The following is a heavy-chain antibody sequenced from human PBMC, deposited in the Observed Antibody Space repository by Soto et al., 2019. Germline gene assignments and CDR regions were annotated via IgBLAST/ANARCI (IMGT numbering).Heavy chain of an antibody. Sequence: SQTLSLTCATSGDSVSSNSAAWNLIRQSPSRGLEWLGRTYHRSKWYNDYAVSVKSRITINLDTSKNQFSLQLNSVTPEDTAVYYCARGGYYYGMDVWGQGTTVTVSS. CDR2: TYHRSKWYN. V-gene: IGHV6-1*01. CDR1: GDSVSSNSAA. CDR3: ARGGYYYGMDV. J-gene: IGHJ6*02.